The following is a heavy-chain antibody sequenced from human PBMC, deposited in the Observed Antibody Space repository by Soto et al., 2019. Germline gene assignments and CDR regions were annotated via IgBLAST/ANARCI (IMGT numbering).Heavy chain of an antibody. CDR2: MNPNSGNT. V-gene: IGHV1-8*01. J-gene: IGHJ6*02. D-gene: IGHD3-3*01. CDR1: GYTFTSYD. CDR3: AREGSNTIFGVVIAYYGMDV. Sequence: QVQLVQSGAEVKKPGASVKVSCKASGYTFTSYDINWVRQATGQGLEWMGWMNPNSGNTGYAQKFQGRVTMTRNTSISTAYMVLSSLRSEDTAVYYCAREGSNTIFGVVIAYYGMDVWGQGTTVTVSS.